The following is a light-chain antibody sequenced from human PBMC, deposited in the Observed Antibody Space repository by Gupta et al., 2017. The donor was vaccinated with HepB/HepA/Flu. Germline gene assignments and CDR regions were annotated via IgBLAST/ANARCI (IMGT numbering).Light chain of an antibody. CDR2: GAS. CDR1: QSVSSY. V-gene: IGKV3-11*01. Sequence: EIVLTHWPATLSLSPGERATLSCGASQSVSSYLAWYKQKPGQAPRLLIYGASNRDTGNPARFSGSGFGKHFTLTISSREPEDFAVYYCQRHSNWPPWTFGEGTKVEIK. CDR3: QRHSNWPPWT. J-gene: IGKJ1*01.